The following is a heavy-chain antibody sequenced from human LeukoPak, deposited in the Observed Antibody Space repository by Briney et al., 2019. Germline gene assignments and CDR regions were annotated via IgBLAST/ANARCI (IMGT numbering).Heavy chain of an antibody. D-gene: IGHD3-3*01. CDR1: GGSFSGYY. Sequence: SETLSLTCAVYGGSFSGYYWSWIRQPPGKGLEWIGEINHSGSTNYNPSLKSRVNLSVDTSNTQFSLKLSSVTAADTAVYYCARSRITIFGVVKDYFDYWGQGTLVTVSS. V-gene: IGHV4-34*01. CDR3: ARSRITIFGVVKDYFDY. CDR2: INHSGST. J-gene: IGHJ4*02.